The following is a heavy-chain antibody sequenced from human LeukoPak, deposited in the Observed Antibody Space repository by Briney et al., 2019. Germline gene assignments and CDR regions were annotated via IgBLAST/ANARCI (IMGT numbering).Heavy chain of an antibody. J-gene: IGHJ4*02. D-gene: IGHD3-22*01. CDR1: GFTFDDYA. CDR2: ISGDGGST. Sequence: PGGSLRLSCAASGFTFDDYAMHWVRQAPVKGLEWVSLISGDGGSTYDADSVKGRFTISRDNSKNSLYLQMKSLRTEDTALYYCAKDMGSSGYYVDYWGQGTLVTVSS. V-gene: IGHV3-43*02. CDR3: AKDMGSSGYYVDY.